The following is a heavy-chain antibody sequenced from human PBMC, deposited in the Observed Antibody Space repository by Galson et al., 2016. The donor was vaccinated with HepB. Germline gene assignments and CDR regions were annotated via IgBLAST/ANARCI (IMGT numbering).Heavy chain of an antibody. D-gene: IGHD2-15*01. CDR3: ARLYCSTGDCYPYLDT. Sequence: SETLSLTCTVSGGSINNYYWSWIRQPPGKGLEWIGYISYSGSTNYNPSLKSRVTISVDMSKNQLSLRLSSVTAADTAMYYCARLYCSTGDCYPYLDTWGQGTLVTVSS. J-gene: IGHJ4*02. V-gene: IGHV4-59*01. CDR2: ISYSGST. CDR1: GGSINNYY.